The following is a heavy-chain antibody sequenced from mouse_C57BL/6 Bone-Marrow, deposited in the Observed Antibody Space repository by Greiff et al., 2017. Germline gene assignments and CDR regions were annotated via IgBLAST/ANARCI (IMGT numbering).Heavy chain of an antibody. V-gene: IGHV5-4*03. Sequence: DVMLVESGGGLVKPGGSLKLSCAASGFTFSSYAMSWVRQTPEKRLEWVATISDGGSYTYYPDNVKGRFTISRDNATSKLYLQMRHLKSEDTAMYYCARGLSGVVATWGQGTTLTVSA. CDR3: ARGLSGVVAT. D-gene: IGHD1-1*01. CDR1: GFTFSSYA. CDR2: ISDGGSYT. J-gene: IGHJ2*01.